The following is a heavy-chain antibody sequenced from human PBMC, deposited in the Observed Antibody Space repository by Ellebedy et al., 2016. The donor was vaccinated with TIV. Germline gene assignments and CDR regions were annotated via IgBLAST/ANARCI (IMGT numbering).Heavy chain of an antibody. CDR3: ARGTYSSGWYVGTYYFDY. J-gene: IGHJ4*02. V-gene: IGHV4-4*02. Sequence: SETLSLTCGVSGGSISSSNWWSWVRQPPGKGLEWLGEIYHTGRTNYNPSLKSRVTISVDKSKNQFSLKLSSVTAADTAVYYCARGTYSSGWYVGTYYFDYWGQGTLVTVSS. CDR1: GGSISSSNW. D-gene: IGHD6-19*01. CDR2: IYHTGRT.